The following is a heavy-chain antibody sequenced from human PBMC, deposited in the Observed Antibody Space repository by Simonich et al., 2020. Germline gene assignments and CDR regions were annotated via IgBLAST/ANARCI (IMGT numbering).Heavy chain of an antibody. J-gene: IGHJ4*02. CDR3: ARASRGTWWYYYFDY. CDR1: GYTFTSYG. Sequence: QVQLVQSGAEVKKPGASVKVSCKASGYTFTSYGISWVRQAPGQGLEWMEWSIAYNGNTNYARKLQGRVTMTTDTSTSTAYMELRSLRSDDTAVYYCARASRGTWWYYYFDYWGQGTLVTVSS. CDR2: SIAYNGNT. D-gene: IGHD2-15*01. V-gene: IGHV1-18*01.